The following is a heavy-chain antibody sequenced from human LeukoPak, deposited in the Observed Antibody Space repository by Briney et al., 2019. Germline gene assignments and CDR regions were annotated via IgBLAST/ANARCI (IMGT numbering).Heavy chain of an antibody. V-gene: IGHV3-23*01. CDR2: TSSSDSGK. CDR1: RFTFSNYA. D-gene: IGHD5-18*01. J-gene: IGHJ3*02. Sequence: GGSLRLSCAASRFTFSNYAMSWVRQAPGKGLEWVSATSSSDSGKYHADSVRGRFTISRDNSKNTVYLQMNSLRAEDTAVYYCARARSSYGYGDAFDIWGQGTMVTVSS. CDR3: ARARSSYGYGDAFDI.